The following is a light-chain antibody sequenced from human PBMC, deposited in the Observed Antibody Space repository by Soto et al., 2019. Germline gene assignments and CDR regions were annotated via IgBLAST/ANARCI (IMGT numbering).Light chain of an antibody. J-gene: IGKJ3*01. V-gene: IGKV1-5*03. CDR2: RAS. CDR1: QTINSW. Sequence: DIQMTQSPSTLSASVGDRVTITCRASQTINSWLAWYQQNPGKAPKLLIYRASTLQSGVPSRFSGSGSGTEFTLTISSLQPDDFATYYCQQYNTYSFTFGPGTKVDIE. CDR3: QQYNTYSFT.